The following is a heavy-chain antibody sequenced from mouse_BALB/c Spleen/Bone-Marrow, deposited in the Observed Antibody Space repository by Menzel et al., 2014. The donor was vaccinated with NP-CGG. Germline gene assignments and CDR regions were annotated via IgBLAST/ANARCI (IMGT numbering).Heavy chain of an antibody. Sequence: EVQLVESGTVLARPGASVKMSCKASGYSFXSYWMHWVKQRPGQGLEWIGAIYPGNSDTSYNQEFKGKAKLTAVTSASTAYMELSSLTNEDSAVYYCTRGAYYDYSYYAMDYWGQGTSVTVSS. V-gene: IGHV1-5*01. D-gene: IGHD2-4*01. CDR1: GYSFXSYW. CDR2: IYPGNSDT. CDR3: TRGAYYDYSYYAMDY. J-gene: IGHJ4*01.